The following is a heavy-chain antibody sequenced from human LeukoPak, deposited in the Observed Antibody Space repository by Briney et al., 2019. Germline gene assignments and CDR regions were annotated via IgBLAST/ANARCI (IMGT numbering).Heavy chain of an antibody. V-gene: IGHV6-1*01. CDR2: TYYRSKWYN. J-gene: IGHJ4*02. CDR3: AREGIAVAGTIRYFDY. CDR1: GDSFSSNSAA. Sequence: SQTLSLTCAISGDSFSSNSAAWNWIRQSPSRGLEWLGRTYYRSKWYNDYAVSVKSRITINPDTSKNQFSLQLNSVTPEDTAVYYCAREGIAVAGTIRYFDYWGQGTLVTVSS. D-gene: IGHD6-19*01.